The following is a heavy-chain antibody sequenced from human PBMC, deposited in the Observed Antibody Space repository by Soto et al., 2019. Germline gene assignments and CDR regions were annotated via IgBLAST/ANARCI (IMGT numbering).Heavy chain of an antibody. CDR1: GGSFTGFY. Sequence: QVQLQQWGAGLLKPSETLSLTCAVNGGSFTGFYWSWVRQPPGKGLEWIGEISHSGSTTYNPSLKSRVTMSVDTSKRHLSLELSSVTAADTGVYYCASRFSRVGAGWWADTGRPNPFHNWGQGTLVTVST. J-gene: IGHJ4*02. CDR3: ASRFSRVGAGWWADTGRPNPFHN. V-gene: IGHV4-34*02. CDR2: ISHSGST. D-gene: IGHD2-15*01.